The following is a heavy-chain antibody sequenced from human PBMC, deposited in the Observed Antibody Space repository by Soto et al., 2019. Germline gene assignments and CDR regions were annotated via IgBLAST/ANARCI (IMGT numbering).Heavy chain of an antibody. D-gene: IGHD5-18*01. J-gene: IGHJ6*03. CDR2: IWYDGSNK. V-gene: IGHV3-33*01. CDR1: GFTFSSYG. Sequence: PGGSLRLSCAASGFTFSSYGMHWVRQAPGKGLEWVAVIWYDGSNKYYADSVKGRFTISRDNSKNTLYLQMNSLRAEDTAVYYCARSFMDTAIFCVGCGNYMDVWGKGTTVTVSS. CDR3: ARSFMDTAIFCVGCGNYMDV.